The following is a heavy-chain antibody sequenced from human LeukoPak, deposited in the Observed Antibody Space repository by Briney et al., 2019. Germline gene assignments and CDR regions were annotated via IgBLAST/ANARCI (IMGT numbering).Heavy chain of an antibody. CDR2: INHRGST. CDR1: GGSFSDFY. V-gene: IGHV4-34*01. J-gene: IGHJ4*02. CDR3: ARLVDTAMVTGFDY. D-gene: IGHD5-18*01. Sequence: SETLSLTCAVYGGSFSDFYWSWIRQPPGKGLEWIGEINHRGSTNYNPSLKSRVTISVDTSKNRFSLKLSSVTAADTAVYYCARLVDTAMVTGFDYWGQGTLVTVSS.